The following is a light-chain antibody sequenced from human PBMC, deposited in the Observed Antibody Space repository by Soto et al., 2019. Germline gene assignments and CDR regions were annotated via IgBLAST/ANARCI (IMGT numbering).Light chain of an antibody. Sequence: IQMTQSPSSVSASVGDTVTLSCQTSHGVSGWLAWYQQKPGKAPTLLIYTVSNLQSGVPSRFSGSGSGTDFSLTITNLQPEDFATYFCKQGKTFPFTFGPGTKVEVK. V-gene: IGKV1-12*01. CDR3: KQGKTFPFT. CDR1: HGVSGW. CDR2: TVS. J-gene: IGKJ3*01.